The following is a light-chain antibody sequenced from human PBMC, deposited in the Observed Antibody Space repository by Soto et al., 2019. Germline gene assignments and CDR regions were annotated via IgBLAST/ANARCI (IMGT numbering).Light chain of an antibody. CDR2: DVS. CDR3: SSYTTGGTYV. J-gene: IGLJ1*01. CDR1: SSDIGGYNY. V-gene: IGLV2-14*03. Sequence: QSVLTQPASGSGSPGQSITISCTGTSSDIGGYNYVSWYQQHPGKAPKLMIYDVSNRPSGVSNRFSGSKSGNTASLTISGLQAEDEADYYCSSYTTGGTYVFGTGTKVTV.